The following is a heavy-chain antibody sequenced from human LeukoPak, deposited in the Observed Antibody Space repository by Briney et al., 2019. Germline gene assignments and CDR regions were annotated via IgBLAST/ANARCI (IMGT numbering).Heavy chain of an antibody. D-gene: IGHD6-13*01. CDR1: GGSFSGYY. Sequence: SETLSLTCAVYGGSFSGYYWSWIRQPPGKGLEWIGEINHSGSTNCNPSLKSRVTISVDTSKNQFSLKLSSVTAADTAVYYCASLSSSWYPLFDYWGQGTLVTVSS. V-gene: IGHV4-34*01. CDR3: ASLSSSWYPLFDY. CDR2: INHSGST. J-gene: IGHJ4*02.